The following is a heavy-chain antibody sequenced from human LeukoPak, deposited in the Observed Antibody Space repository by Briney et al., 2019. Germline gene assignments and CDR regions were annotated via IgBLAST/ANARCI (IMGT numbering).Heavy chain of an antibody. CDR2: INAGNGNT. J-gene: IGHJ5*02. Sequence: ASVKVSCKASGYTFTSYAMHWVRQAPGQRLEWMGWINAGNGNTKYSQKFQGRVTITRDTSASTAYMELSSLRSEDTAVYYCARERTYYDSSGNWFDPWGQGTLVTVSS. D-gene: IGHD3-22*01. V-gene: IGHV1-3*01. CDR3: ARERTYYDSSGNWFDP. CDR1: GYTFTSYA.